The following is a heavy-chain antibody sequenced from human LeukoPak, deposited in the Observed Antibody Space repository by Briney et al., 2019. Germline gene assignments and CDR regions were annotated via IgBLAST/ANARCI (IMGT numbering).Heavy chain of an antibody. CDR1: GFTFSSFA. V-gene: IGHV3-30*18. CDR2: ISYDGTNK. Sequence: GGSLRLSCAASGFTFSSFAMHWVRQAPGKGLEWVAVISYDGTNKYYADSVKGRFTISRDNSKNTLYLQMNSLGVEDTAVYFCAKADCTSNTCYYYYGMPSGAKGPRSPSP. J-gene: IGHJ6*02. D-gene: IGHD2-2*01. CDR3: AKADCTSNTCYYYYGMPS.